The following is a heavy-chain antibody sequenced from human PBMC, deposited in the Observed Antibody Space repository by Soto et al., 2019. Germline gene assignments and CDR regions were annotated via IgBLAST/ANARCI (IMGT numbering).Heavy chain of an antibody. CDR3: ARKRAAGYFDY. V-gene: IGHV3-30-3*01. CDR2: ISYDRSNK. J-gene: IGHJ4*02. CDR1: GFTFSSYA. D-gene: IGHD6-13*01. Sequence: PGGSLRLSCAASGFTFSSYAMHWVRQAPGKGLEWVAVISYDRSNKYYADSVKGRFTISRDNSKNTLYLQMNSLRAEDTAVYYCARKRAAGYFDYWGQGTLVTVSS.